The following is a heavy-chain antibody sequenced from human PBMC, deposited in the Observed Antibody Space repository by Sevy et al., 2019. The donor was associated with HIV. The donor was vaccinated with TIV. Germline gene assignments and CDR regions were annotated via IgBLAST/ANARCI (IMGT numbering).Heavy chain of an antibody. CDR1: GFTFSSYG. CDR3: AKDRAYSSSRYYYYYYMDV. V-gene: IGHV3-30*18. CDR2: ISYDGSNK. Sequence: GGYLRLSCAASGFTFSSYGMHWVRQAPGKGLEWVVVISYDGSNKYYADTVKGRFTISRDNSKNTLYLQMNSLRAEDTAVYYCAKDRAYSSSRYYYYYYMDVWGKGTTVTVSS. J-gene: IGHJ6*03. D-gene: IGHD6-13*01.